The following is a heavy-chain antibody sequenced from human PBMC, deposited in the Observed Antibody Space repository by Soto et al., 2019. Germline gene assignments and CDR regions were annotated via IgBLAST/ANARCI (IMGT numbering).Heavy chain of an antibody. CDR2: INPSGGST. J-gene: IGHJ6*02. Sequence: ASVKVSCKASGYTFTSYYMHRVRQAPGQGLEWMGIINPSGGSTSYAQKFQGRVTMTRDTSTSTVYMELSSLRSEDTAVYYCARADTRLEDYYGMDVWGQGTTVTVSS. CDR1: GYTFTSYY. D-gene: IGHD5-18*01. CDR3: ARADTRLEDYYGMDV. V-gene: IGHV1-46*01.